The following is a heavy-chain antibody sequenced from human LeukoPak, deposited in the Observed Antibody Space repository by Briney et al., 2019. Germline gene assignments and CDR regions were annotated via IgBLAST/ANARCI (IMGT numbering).Heavy chain of an antibody. V-gene: IGHV3-30-3*01. CDR2: ISYDGSNK. J-gene: IGHJ4*02. Sequence: GRSLRLSCAASGFTFSSYAMHWVRQAPGKGLEWVAVISYDGSNKYYANSVKGRFTISRDNSKNTLYLQMNSLRAEDTAVYYCARGLDYWGQGTLVTVSS. CDR1: GFTFSSYA. CDR3: ARGLDY.